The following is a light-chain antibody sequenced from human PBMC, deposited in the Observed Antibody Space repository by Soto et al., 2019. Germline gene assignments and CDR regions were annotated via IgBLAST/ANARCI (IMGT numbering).Light chain of an antibody. J-gene: IGLJ1*01. Sequence: QSVLTQPASVSGSPGQSITISCTGTSSDVGGYNYVSWYQQHPVKAPKLIIYEVNNRPSGVSNRFSGSKSGNTASLTISGLQAEDEADYYCSSHTRSSTYVFGTGTKVTVL. CDR2: EVN. CDR3: SSHTRSSTYV. V-gene: IGLV2-14*01. CDR1: SSDVGGYNY.